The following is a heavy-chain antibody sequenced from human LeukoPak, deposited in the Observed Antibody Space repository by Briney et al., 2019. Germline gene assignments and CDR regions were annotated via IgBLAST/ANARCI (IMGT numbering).Heavy chain of an antibody. CDR1: EFTFSVYT. V-gene: IGHV3-21*01. Sequence: PGGSLRLSCTASEFTFSVYTMNWVRQAPGKGLEWVSSISPSSSSIYYADSVRGRFTVSRDNAKKSLSLQMNSLRVEDTAIYYCARETYNDFRSGLNWFDPWGQGTLVTVSS. D-gene: IGHD3-3*01. J-gene: IGHJ5*02. CDR3: ARETYNDFRSGLNWFDP. CDR2: ISPSSSSI.